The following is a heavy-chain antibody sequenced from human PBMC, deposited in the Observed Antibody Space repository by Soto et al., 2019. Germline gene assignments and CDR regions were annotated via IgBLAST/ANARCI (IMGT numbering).Heavy chain of an antibody. CDR2: ISPFNGNT. V-gene: IGHV1-18*01. CDR1: GYPLTHYG. J-gene: IGHJ6*02. D-gene: IGHD3-22*01. Sequence: GYPLTHYGSTWVRQAPGQGLEWMGLISPFNGNTNYGQTIQGRVTLTTHTSTSTVYMELRRMRSDDTEVYYCERDQSFDRSYYYAIDFWGQGTTATVSS. CDR3: ERDQSFDRSYYYAIDF.